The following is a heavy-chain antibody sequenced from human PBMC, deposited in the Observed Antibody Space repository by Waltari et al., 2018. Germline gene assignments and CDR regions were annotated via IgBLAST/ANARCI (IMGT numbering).Heavy chain of an antibody. CDR1: GYTFSNYA. CDR2: KNAGNGNT. Sequence: QVQLVQSGAEVKKPGASVKVSCKASGYTFSNYAISWVRQAPGQRLEGIGWKNAGNGNTKYSQKFQGRVTILRDTSASTAYMELSSLRSEDTAVYYCARGVIYGSGSGWFDPWGQGTLVTVSS. D-gene: IGHD3-10*01. V-gene: IGHV1-3*01. J-gene: IGHJ5*02. CDR3: ARGVIYGSGSGWFDP.